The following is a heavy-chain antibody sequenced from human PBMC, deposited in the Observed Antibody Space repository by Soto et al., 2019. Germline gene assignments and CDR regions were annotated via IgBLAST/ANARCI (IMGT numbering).Heavy chain of an antibody. CDR1: GYTFTSYA. D-gene: IGHD1-26*01. Sequence: QVQLVQSGAEVKKPGASVKVSCKASGYTFTSYAMHWVRQAPGQRLEWMGWINAGNGNTKYSQKFQGRVTITRDTSASTAYMELSSLRSEDTAVYYCARAPIGGGELLHWYFDLWGRGTLVTVSS. CDR2: INAGNGNT. J-gene: IGHJ2*01. V-gene: IGHV1-3*01. CDR3: ARAPIGGGELLHWYFDL.